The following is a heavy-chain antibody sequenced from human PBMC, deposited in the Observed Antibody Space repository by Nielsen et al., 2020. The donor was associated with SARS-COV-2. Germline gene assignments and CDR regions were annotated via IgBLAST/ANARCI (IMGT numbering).Heavy chain of an antibody. Sequence: GESLKISCAASGFTFNNYDMHWVRQATGKGLEWVSAIGTGGDTFYPGSVKGRFTISRENAKNSLYLQMNSLRVEDTAVYYCARDSVAATGQIYFYGFDVWGQGTTVTVSS. CDR1: GFTFNNYD. CDR2: IGTGGDT. D-gene: IGHD2-15*01. V-gene: IGHV3-13*01. J-gene: IGHJ6*02. CDR3: ARDSVAATGQIYFYGFDV.